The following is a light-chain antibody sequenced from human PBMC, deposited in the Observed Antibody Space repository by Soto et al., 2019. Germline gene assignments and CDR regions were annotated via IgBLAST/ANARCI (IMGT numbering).Light chain of an antibody. Sequence: QSVLTQPASVSGSPGQSITISCTGSSSDVGTYNLVSWYQQHPGEAPKLMIYEVTKRPSGVSNRFSGSKSGNTASLTISGLQAEDEADYYCCSYAGSSYVFGTGTKV. J-gene: IGLJ1*01. CDR1: SSDVGTYNL. CDR3: CSYAGSSYV. CDR2: EVT. V-gene: IGLV2-23*02.